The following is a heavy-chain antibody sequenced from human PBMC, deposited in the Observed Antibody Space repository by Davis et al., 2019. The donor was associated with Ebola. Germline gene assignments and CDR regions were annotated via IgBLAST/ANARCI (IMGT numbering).Heavy chain of an antibody. CDR3: ASHYYGSGIFDY. V-gene: IGHV4-30-2*01. CDR2: IFHSGTT. J-gene: IGHJ4*02. CDR1: GGSISSGGYS. D-gene: IGHD3-10*01. Sequence: PSETLSLTCAVSGGSISSGGYSWSWIRQPPGKGLEWIGSIFHSGTTYYNPSLKSRVTMSLDRSKNQFSLKLRSVTAADTAVYYCASHYYGSGIFDYWGQGTLVTVSS.